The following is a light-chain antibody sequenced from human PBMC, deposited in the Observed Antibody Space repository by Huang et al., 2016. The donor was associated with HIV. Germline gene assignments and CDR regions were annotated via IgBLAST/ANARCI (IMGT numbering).Light chain of an antibody. CDR3: QQLHEYPIT. CDR2: AAL. CDR1: QDIRTS. V-gene: IGKV1-6*01. J-gene: IGKJ5*01. Sequence: AVQLTQLPPSLSASVGDRVTITCRDSQDIRTSLAWYQHKPGKAPKLLISAALNLQSGFASRLGGDSAGTYFPLFISSLQPEDAATYYCQQLHEYPITFGRGTRLDIK.